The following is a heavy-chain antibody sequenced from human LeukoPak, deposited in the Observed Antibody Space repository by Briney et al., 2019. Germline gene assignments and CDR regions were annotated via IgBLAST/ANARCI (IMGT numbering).Heavy chain of an antibody. D-gene: IGHD6-19*01. V-gene: IGHV3-23*01. CDR3: ATPISIGVASRGY. J-gene: IGHJ4*02. Sequence: GGSLRLSCAASGFTFSNYAMTWVRQAPRKGLEWVSTISGSDGSTYYADSVKGRFTISRDNSRNTLYLQMNSLRAEDTALYYCATPISIGVASRGYWGQGTLVTVSS. CDR1: GFTFSNYA. CDR2: ISGSDGST.